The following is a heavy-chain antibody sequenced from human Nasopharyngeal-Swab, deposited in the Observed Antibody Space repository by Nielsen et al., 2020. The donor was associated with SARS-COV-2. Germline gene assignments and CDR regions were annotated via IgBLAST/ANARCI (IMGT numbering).Heavy chain of an antibody. CDR3: TRDILGNYDFWSSPSYYFEY. CDR1: GFTFGDYA. CDR2: IRSKAYGETT. V-gene: IGHV3-49*04. J-gene: IGHJ4*02. Sequence: GESLKISCLGSGFTFGDYAMSWVRQAPGKGLAWVGFIRSKAYGETTEYAASVKGRFTISRDDSKSIAYLQMNSLETEDTAIYFCTRDILGNYDFWSSPSYYFEYWGQGTLVTVSS. D-gene: IGHD3/OR15-3a*01.